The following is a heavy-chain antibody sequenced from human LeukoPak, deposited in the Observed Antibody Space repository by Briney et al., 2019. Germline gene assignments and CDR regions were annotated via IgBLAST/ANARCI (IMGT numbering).Heavy chain of an antibody. J-gene: IGHJ6*03. CDR1: NYSISSGYY. D-gene: IGHD3-22*01. CDR2: VYRSGST. Sequence: PSETLSLTCTVSNYSISSGYYWGWIRQPPGKGLEWIASVYRSGSTYYKSSLKSRVRISVDTSKNQFSLKLNSVTAADTAVYYCARSSEGRYYYDRSGYSYYYYYMDVWGKGTTVTISS. CDR3: ARSSEGRYYYDRSGYSYYYYYMDV. V-gene: IGHV4-38-2*02.